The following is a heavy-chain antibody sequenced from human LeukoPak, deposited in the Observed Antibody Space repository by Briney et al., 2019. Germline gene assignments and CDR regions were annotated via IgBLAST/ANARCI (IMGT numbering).Heavy chain of an antibody. V-gene: IGHV5-51*01. J-gene: IGHJ4*02. CDR3: ARLGSSWQFDY. D-gene: IGHD6-13*01. CDR2: VSPDDSDT. Sequence: GESLKISCQGSGYTFTSYWLGWVRHMPGKGLEWMGIVSPDDSDTRYSPSFQGQVSISADKSTSTAYLERSSLKASDSAMYYCARLGSSWQFDYWGQGNLVTVSS. CDR1: GYTFTSYW.